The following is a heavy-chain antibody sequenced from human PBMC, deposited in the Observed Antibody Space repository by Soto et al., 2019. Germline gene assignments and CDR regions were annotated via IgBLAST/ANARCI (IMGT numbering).Heavy chain of an antibody. J-gene: IGHJ6*02. V-gene: IGHV5-51*01. CDR2: IYPGGSDT. CDR1: GYSFTSYW. CDR3: AAGYCSSTSCRDYYYYYGMDV. Sequence: XESLKISCKGSGYSFTSYWIGWVRQMPGKGLEGMGIIYPGGSDTRYSPSFQGQVTISADKSISTAYLQWSSLKASDTAMYYCAAGYCSSTSCRDYYYYYGMDVWGQGSTVTVSS. D-gene: IGHD2-2*01.